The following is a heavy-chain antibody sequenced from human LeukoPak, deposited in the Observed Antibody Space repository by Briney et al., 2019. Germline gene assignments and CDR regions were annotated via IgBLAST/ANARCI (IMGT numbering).Heavy chain of an antibody. CDR1: GFTFSSYA. D-gene: IGHD3-22*01. V-gene: IGHV3-30-3*01. CDR2: ISYDGSNK. Sequence: SGGSLRLSCAASGFTFSSYAMHWVRQAPGKGLEWVAVISYDGSNKYYADSVKGRFTISGDNSKNTLYLQMNSLRAEDTAVYYCAREVVVVITSYFDYWGQGTLVTVSS. J-gene: IGHJ4*02. CDR3: AREVVVVITSYFDY.